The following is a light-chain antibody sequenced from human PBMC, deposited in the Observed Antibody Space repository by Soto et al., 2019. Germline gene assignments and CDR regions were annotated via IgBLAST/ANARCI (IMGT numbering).Light chain of an antibody. CDR3: QQFSSYPLT. V-gene: IGKV1-33*01. CDR1: QDISNY. J-gene: IGKJ4*01. Sequence: DIQMTQSPSSLSASVGDRVTITCQASQDISNYLNWYQQKPGKAPKLLIYDASNLETGVPSRFSGSGSGTDFTFTISSLQPEDIATYYCQQFSSYPLTFGGGTKVDIK. CDR2: DAS.